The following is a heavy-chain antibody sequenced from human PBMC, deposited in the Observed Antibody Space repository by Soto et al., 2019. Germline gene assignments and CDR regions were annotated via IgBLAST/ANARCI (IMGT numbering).Heavy chain of an antibody. CDR1: GYTFTSYG. J-gene: IGHJ3*02. V-gene: IGHV1-69*13. Sequence: ASVKVSFKASGYTFTSYGISWVRQAPGQGLEWMGGIIPIFGTANYAQKFQGRVTITADESTSTAYMELSSLRSEDTAMYYCASFEVTYSSSSARAFDIWGQGTMVTVSS. CDR3: ASFEVTYSSSSARAFDI. CDR2: IIPIFGTA. D-gene: IGHD6-6*01.